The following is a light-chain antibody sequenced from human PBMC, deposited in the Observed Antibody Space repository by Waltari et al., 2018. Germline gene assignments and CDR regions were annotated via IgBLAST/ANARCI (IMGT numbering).Light chain of an antibody. V-gene: IGKV1-9*01. CDR3: QQFSSFPYT. CDR2: AAS. CDR1: QDISTF. J-gene: IGKJ2*01. Sequence: DIQLTQSPSFLSASVRDRVSVTCRASQDISTFLVWYQQMPGKAPKVLIHAASSLETGVPSRFSGSGSGTELTLTISSLQPEDFATYYCQQFSSFPYTFGQGTKLEIK.